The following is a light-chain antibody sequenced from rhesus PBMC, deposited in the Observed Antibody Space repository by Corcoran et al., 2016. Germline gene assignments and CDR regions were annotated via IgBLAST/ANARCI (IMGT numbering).Light chain of an antibody. V-gene: IGKV3-42*01. J-gene: IGKJ4*01. CDR3: QQDYSWPRALT. Sequence: EIVMTQSPATLSLSPGERATLSCRASQSVSSSLAWYQQKPGQAPKLLIYGASSRATGLPTRFSGRGSGTEFTLTISSMEPEDVGVYYCQQDYSWPRALTFGGGTKVDLK. CDR2: GAS. CDR1: QSVSSS.